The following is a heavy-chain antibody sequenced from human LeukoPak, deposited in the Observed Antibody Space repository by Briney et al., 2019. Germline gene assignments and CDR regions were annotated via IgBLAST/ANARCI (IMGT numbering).Heavy chain of an antibody. CDR1: DLTFNMYW. D-gene: IGHD4-17*01. CDR2: IKEDGSEI. Sequence: AGGSLRLSCTASDLTFNMYWMTWVRQAPGKGLQWVANIKEDGSEIYYVDSVKGRFTISRDNAKKSLYLQMNSLRVEDTAVYYCARGYGVHFDYWGQGTLVTVSS. J-gene: IGHJ4*02. V-gene: IGHV3-7*01. CDR3: ARGYGVHFDY.